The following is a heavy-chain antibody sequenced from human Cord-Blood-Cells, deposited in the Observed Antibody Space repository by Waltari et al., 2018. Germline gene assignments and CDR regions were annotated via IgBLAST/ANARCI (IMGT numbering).Heavy chain of an antibody. Sequence: QVQLVEHVGGVVQPGVSLRLSCSASGFTFSSYGMHWVRPAPGKGLEWVAFIRYDGSNKYYADSVKGRFTISRDNSKNTLYLQMNSLRAEDTAVYYCAKMGSTVLNWFDPWGQGTLVTVSS. CDR1: GFTFSSYG. V-gene: IGHV3-30*02. CDR2: IRYDGSNK. D-gene: IGHD4-17*01. CDR3: AKMGSTVLNWFDP. J-gene: IGHJ5*02.